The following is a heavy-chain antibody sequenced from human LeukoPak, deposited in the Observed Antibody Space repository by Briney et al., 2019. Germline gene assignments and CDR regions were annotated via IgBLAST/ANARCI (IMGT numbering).Heavy chain of an antibody. V-gene: IGHV4-61*02. CDR3: ARVHYYDASDYSTSNWFDP. CDR2: IYTSGST. Sequence: PSQTLSLTCTVSGGSISSGSHYWSWIRQPAGKGLEWIGRIYTSGSTKYNPSLKSRVTISLDPSKNQFSLKLTSVAAADTALYHCARVHYYDASDYSTSNWFDPWGQGTLVTVSS. J-gene: IGHJ5*02. CDR1: GGSISSGSHY. D-gene: IGHD3-22*01.